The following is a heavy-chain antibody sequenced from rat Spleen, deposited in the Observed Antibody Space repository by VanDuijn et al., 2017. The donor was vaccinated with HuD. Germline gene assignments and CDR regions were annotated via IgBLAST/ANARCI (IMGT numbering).Heavy chain of an antibody. Sequence: EVQLVESGGGLVQPGRSLKLSCIASGFTFNNYWMSWIRQAPGKGLEWIASISYDGGSTYYRDSVRGRFTVSRENAESTLYLLMDSLRSEDTATYYCVRQDTSGYSNWFTYWGQGTLVTVSS. J-gene: IGHJ3*01. CDR2: ISYDGGST. CDR3: VRQDTSGYSNWFTY. D-gene: IGHD4-3*01. V-gene: IGHV5-31*01. CDR1: GFTFNNYW.